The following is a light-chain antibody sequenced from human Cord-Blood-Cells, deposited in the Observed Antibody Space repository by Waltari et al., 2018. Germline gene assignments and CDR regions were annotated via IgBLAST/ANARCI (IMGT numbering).Light chain of an antibody. Sequence: QSALTQPASVSGSPGQSITISCTGTSSDVGSYNLVSLYQQHPGKAPKLMIYEVSKRPSGVSNRFSGSKSGNTASLTISARQAEDEADYYCCSYAGSSTWVFGGGTKLTVL. CDR3: CSYAGSSTWV. CDR2: EVS. J-gene: IGLJ3*02. V-gene: IGLV2-23*02. CDR1: SSDVGSYNL.